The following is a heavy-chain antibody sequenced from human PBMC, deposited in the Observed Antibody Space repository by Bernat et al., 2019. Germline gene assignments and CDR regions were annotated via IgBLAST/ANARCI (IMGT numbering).Heavy chain of an antibody. CDR3: ARDQECVAAAGTWGFFDY. J-gene: IGHJ4*02. Sequence: QVQLVESGGGVVQPGRSLRLSCAASGFTFNYYGMHWVRQAPGKGLEWVSVIWYDGSNNYYANAVKGQFIMSRDNSRNTVYMQMNSLRAEDTAVYYGARDQECVAAAGTWGFFDYWGQGTLVTVSS. CDR2: IWYDGSNN. CDR1: GFTFNYYG. V-gene: IGHV3-33*01. D-gene: IGHD6-13*01.